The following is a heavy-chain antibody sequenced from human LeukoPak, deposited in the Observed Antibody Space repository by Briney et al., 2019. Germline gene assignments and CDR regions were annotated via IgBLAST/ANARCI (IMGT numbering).Heavy chain of an antibody. Sequence: GASVKVSCKASGYTFTTYTIHWVRQAPGQRGEWMGWINAGNGSTKYSQEFQERVTINRDTSARTAYMELSSVRYEDMAVYECERARYETRIWPKSRYDYYHYMDVWGKGTTVTVSS. D-gene: IGHD3-3*01. CDR1: GYTFTTYT. CDR3: ERARYETRIWPKSRYDYYHYMDV. J-gene: IGHJ6*03. CDR2: INAGNGST. V-gene: IGHV1-3*03.